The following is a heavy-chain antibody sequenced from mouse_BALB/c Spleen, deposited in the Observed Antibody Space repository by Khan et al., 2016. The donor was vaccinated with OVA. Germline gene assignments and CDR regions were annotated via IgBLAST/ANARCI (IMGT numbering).Heavy chain of an antibody. Sequence: EFDLVESGGDLVKPGGSLKLSCAASGFTFSSYSMSWVRQTPDKRLEWVASISSGGDYTYYPDIVKGRFTISRDNAKNTLYLEMSSLKSEDTAMYYWASHLTGSFAYWGQGTLVTVSA. CDR2: ISSGGDYT. D-gene: IGHD4-1*01. J-gene: IGHJ3*01. V-gene: IGHV5-6*01. CDR3: ASHLTGSFAY. CDR1: GFTFSSYS.